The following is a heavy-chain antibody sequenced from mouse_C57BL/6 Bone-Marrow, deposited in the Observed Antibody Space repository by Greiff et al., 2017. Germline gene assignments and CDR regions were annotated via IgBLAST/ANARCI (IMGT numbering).Heavy chain of an antibody. Sequence: VQLQQSGPGLVQPSQSLSITCTVSGFSLTSYGVHWVRQSPGKGLEWLGVIWRGGSTDYNAAFISRLSISKDNSKSQVFFKMNSLQADDTAIYYCASSFITTVVRDYWGQGTTLTVSS. D-gene: IGHD1-1*01. CDR3: ASSFITTVVRDY. J-gene: IGHJ2*01. CDR1: GFSLTSYG. CDR2: IWRGGST. V-gene: IGHV2-2*01.